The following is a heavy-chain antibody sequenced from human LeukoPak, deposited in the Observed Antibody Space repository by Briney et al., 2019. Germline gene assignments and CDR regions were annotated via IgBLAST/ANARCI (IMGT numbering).Heavy chain of an antibody. V-gene: IGHV3-23*01. CDR2: IVGGGGST. D-gene: IGHD2-2*01. Sequence: GGSLRLSCAASEFTFCSYAMTWVRLAPGKGLEWVSTIVGGGGSTYYADSVKGRFTISRDNSRDTLYLQMNSLRAEDTAIYYCARGPAYYYYDMDVWGKGTTVTVSS. CDR1: EFTFCSYA. J-gene: IGHJ6*03. CDR3: ARGPAYYYYDMDV.